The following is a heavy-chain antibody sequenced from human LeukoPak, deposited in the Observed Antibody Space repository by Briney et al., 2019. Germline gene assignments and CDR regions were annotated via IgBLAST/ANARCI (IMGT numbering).Heavy chain of an antibody. J-gene: IGHJ4*02. CDR2: IYTGGST. CDR1: GFTVSSNY. D-gene: IGHD3-22*01. V-gene: IGHV3-66*01. CDR3: ARNLYYYDSSGYYYY. Sequence: PGGSLRLSCAASGFTVSSNYMSWVRLAPGKGLEWVSAIYTGGSTYYAGSVKGRFTISRDNSKNMLYLQMNSLRAEDTAVYYCARNLYYYDSSGYYYYWGQGTLVTVSS.